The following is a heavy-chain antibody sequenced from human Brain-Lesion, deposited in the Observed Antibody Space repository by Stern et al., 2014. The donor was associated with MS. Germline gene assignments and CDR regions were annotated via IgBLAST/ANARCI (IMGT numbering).Heavy chain of an antibody. CDR3: ARHDSVPRPSQLYSARDRGPGYFDY. D-gene: IGHD1-26*01. CDR1: GGSISSSTYY. V-gene: IGHV4-39*01. CDR2: IYYSGFT. Sequence: VQLVQSGPGLVKPSETLSLTCTVSGGSISSSTYYWAWIRQPPGKGLEWIGNIYYSGFTYYNPSLKSRFTISVDMSKNQFSLKLSSVTAADTAIYCCARHDSVPRPSQLYSARDRGPGYFDYWGQGTLVTVSS. J-gene: IGHJ4*02.